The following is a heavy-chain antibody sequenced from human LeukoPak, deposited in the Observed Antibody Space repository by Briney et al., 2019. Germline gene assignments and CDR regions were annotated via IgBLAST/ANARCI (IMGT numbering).Heavy chain of an antibody. CDR3: ARSAYNYGYVYFDH. V-gene: IGHV1-2*02. D-gene: IGHD5-18*01. Sequence: GASVKVSCKASGYTFTGCFIHYVRQAPGQGLEWMGWIDPNSDNIRYSETFKDRVTMTRDTSTNTAYMELSWLRSDDTAVYYCARSAYNYGYVYFDHWAREPWSLSPQ. J-gene: IGHJ4*02. CDR2: IDPNSDNI. CDR1: GYTFTGCF.